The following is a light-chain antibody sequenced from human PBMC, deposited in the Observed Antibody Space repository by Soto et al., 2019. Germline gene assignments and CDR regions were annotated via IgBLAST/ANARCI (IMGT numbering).Light chain of an antibody. J-gene: IGKJ1*01. CDR1: QSVSSY. CDR3: QQRSNWPPWT. Sequence: EIVLTQSPATLSLSPGERATLSCRASQSVSSYLAWYQQKPGQAPRLLIYDASNRATGIPARFSGSGSGTDFTLTISSLEPEDFAVYYCQQRSNWPPWTFDQGTKVKIK. V-gene: IGKV3-11*01. CDR2: DAS.